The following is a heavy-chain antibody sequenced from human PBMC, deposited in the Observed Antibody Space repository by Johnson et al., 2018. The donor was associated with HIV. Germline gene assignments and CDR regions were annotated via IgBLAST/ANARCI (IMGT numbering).Heavy chain of an antibody. J-gene: IGHJ3*02. CDR1: GFTVSSNY. Sequence: VQLVESGGGLVQPGGSLRLSCAASGFTVSSNYMSWVRQAPGKGLEWVSVIYSGGSTYYADSVTGRFTISSDNSKNTLYLQMNSLRAEDTAVYYCAKSADTGEAFDIWGQGTMVTVSS. CDR3: AKSADTGEAFDI. V-gene: IGHV3-66*01. D-gene: IGHD5-18*01. CDR2: IYSGGST.